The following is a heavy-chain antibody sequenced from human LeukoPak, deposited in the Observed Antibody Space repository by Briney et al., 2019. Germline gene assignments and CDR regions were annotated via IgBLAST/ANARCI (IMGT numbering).Heavy chain of an antibody. CDR2: ITGTGDAT. J-gene: IGHJ4*02. D-gene: IGHD3-22*01. V-gene: IGHV3-23*01. CDR3: AKAYGSNGYFQLPIDC. Sequence: GGSLRLSCAASGFTFSSNAMTWVRQAPGKGLECVSAITGTGDATYYADSVKGRFTISRDNSKNTLYLQLNSLRAEDTAVYYCAKAYGSNGYFQLPIDCWGQGTLVTVSS. CDR1: GFTFSSNA.